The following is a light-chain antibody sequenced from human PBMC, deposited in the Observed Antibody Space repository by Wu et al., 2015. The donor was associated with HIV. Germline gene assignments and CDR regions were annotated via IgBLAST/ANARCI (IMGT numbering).Light chain of an antibody. J-gene: IGKJ2*01. V-gene: IGKV3-11*01. Sequence: ERAPSPAGPIRLLPQFLAWYQQKPRPGSHGSSSMMHPTGHCIPARFSGSGSGTDFTLTISSLEPEDFAVYYCQQRRYWPLYTFGQGTKLEIK. CDR3: QQRRYWPLYT. CDR2: MHP. CDR1: RLLPQF.